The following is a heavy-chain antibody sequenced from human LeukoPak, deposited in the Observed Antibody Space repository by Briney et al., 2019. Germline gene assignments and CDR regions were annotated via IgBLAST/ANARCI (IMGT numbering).Heavy chain of an antibody. CDR3: ARGGLPDYYYDYYMDV. V-gene: IGHV4-4*02. Sequence: SETLSLTCAVSGGSISSSNWWSWVRPPPGKGLEWIGEIYHSGSTNFNPSLKSRVTISVDTSKNQFSLKMSSVTAADTAVYFCARGGLPDYYYDYYMDVWGKGTTVTISS. CDR1: GGSISSSNW. J-gene: IGHJ6*03. CDR2: IYHSGST.